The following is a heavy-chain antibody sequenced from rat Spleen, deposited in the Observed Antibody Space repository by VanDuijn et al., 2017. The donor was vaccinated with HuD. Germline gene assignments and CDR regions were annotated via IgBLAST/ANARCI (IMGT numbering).Heavy chain of an antibody. CDR3: ARHEDYYFDY. CDR2: ISYGDSSGHSIT. V-gene: IGHV5-29*01. J-gene: IGHJ2*01. Sequence: EVQLVESDGGLVQPGRSLKLSCAASGFTFSDYGMAWVRQAPTKGLEWVATISYGDSSGHSITYYRDSVKGRFTISRDNAKSTLYLQMNSLRSEDTATYYCARHEDYYFDYWGQGVMVTVSS. CDR1: GFTFSDYG.